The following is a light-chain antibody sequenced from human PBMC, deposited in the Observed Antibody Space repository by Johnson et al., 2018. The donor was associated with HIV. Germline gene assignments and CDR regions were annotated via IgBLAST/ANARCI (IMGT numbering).Light chain of an antibody. CDR3: GTWDSSLSAGEDV. CDR1: SSNIENNY. V-gene: IGLV1-51*02. J-gene: IGLJ1*01. Sequence: QSVLTQPPSVSAAPGQKVTISCSGSSSNIENNYVSWYQHLPGTAPKVLIYENSKRPSSIPDRFSGSKSGTSATLDITGLQTGDEADYYCGTWDSSLSAGEDVIETGTKVTGL. CDR2: ENS.